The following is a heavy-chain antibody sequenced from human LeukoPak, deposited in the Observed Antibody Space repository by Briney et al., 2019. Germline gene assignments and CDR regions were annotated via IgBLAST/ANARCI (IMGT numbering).Heavy chain of an antibody. CDR3: ARVSPLGGWFDP. D-gene: IGHD3-16*01. Sequence: SETLPLTCTVSGGSISSYYWSWIRQPPGKGLEWIGYIYYSGSTNYNPSLKSRVTISVDTSKNQFSLKLSSVTAADTAVYYCARVSPLGGWFDPWGQGTLVTVSS. V-gene: IGHV4-59*01. J-gene: IGHJ5*02. CDR1: GGSISSYY. CDR2: IYYSGST.